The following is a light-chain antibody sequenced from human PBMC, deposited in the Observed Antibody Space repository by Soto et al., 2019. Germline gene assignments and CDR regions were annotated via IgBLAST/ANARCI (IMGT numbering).Light chain of an antibody. Sequence: AIRMTQSPSSFSASTGDRVTITCRASQGISSYLAGYQQKPGKAPKLLIYAASTLQSGVPSRFSGNESGTDITLTISCLQSEEFATYYCQQYYSYPPTFGGGTKVEIK. CDR1: QGISSY. CDR3: QQYYSYPPT. J-gene: IGKJ4*01. V-gene: IGKV1-8*01. CDR2: AAS.